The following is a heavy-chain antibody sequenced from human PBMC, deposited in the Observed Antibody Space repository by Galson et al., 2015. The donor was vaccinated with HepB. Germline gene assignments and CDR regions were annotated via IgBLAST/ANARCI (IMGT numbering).Heavy chain of an antibody. V-gene: IGHV3-53*01. Sequence: SLRLSCAASGFNVSSNYMSWVRQAPGKGLEWVSLVYSGGSTYYADSVKGRFTIFRDNSKDTLYLQMNSLRAEDTAVNYCARGIVGLISDAFDFSSQGTMVTVSS. D-gene: IGHD3-22*01. CDR3: ARGIVGLISDAFDF. J-gene: IGHJ3*01. CDR1: GFNVSSNY. CDR2: VYSGGST.